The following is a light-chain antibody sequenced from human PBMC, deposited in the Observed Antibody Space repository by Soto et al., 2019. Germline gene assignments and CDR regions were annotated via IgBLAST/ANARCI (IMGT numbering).Light chain of an antibody. Sequence: DIQMTQSPSSLSASVGDRVTITCQASQDISNYLNWYQQKPGKAPKLLIYDASNLETGVPSRFSGSGSGTDFTFTISSLQPEDIATYYCQQYDNLPLTFGGETMVEIK. J-gene: IGKJ4*01. CDR1: QDISNY. V-gene: IGKV1-33*01. CDR2: DAS. CDR3: QQYDNLPLT.